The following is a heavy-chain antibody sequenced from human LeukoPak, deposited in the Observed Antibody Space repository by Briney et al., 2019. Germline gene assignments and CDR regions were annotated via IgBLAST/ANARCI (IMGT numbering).Heavy chain of an antibody. D-gene: IGHD3-3*01. CDR2: IIPIFGTA. J-gene: IGHJ6*02. CDR1: GGTFSSYA. V-gene: IGHV1-69*13. CDR3: AGDPRPITIFGVSLMSGMDV. Sequence: ASVKVSCKASGGTFSSYAISWVRQAPGQGLEWMGGIIPIFGTANYAQKFQGRVTITADESTSTAYMELSSLRSEDTAVYYCAGDPRPITIFGVSLMSGMDVWGQGTTVTVSS.